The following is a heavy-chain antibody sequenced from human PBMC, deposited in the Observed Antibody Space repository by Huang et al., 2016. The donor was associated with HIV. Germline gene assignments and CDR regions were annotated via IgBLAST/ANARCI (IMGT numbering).Heavy chain of an antibody. CDR3: ARSGGAYTDNWLDH. D-gene: IGHD3-16*01. CDR1: GYTFSSNY. CDR2: INPGDNSK. V-gene: IGHV1-46*01. J-gene: IGHJ5*02. Sequence: VQLVQSGAAEKKPGASVKVSCKASGYTFSSNYIHWVRPAPGLGFEGMGIINPGDNSKTFAPTFRGRLTMTRDTYTSTVDMELNSLTSHDTAVYYCARSGGAYTDNWLDHWGQGTLVTVSS.